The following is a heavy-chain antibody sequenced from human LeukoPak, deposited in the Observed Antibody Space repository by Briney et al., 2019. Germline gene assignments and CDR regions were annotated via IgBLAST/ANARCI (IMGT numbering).Heavy chain of an antibody. CDR3: ARDLLGYCSSTSCYTPLGY. D-gene: IGHD2-2*02. V-gene: IGHV1-18*04. Sequence: ASVKVSCKASGYTFTGYYMHWVRQAPGQGLEWMGWISAYNGNTNYAQKLQGRVTMTTDTSTSTAYMELRSLRSDDTAVYYCARDLLGYCSSTSCYTPLGYWGQGTLVTVSS. CDR2: ISAYNGNT. CDR1: GYTFTGYY. J-gene: IGHJ4*02.